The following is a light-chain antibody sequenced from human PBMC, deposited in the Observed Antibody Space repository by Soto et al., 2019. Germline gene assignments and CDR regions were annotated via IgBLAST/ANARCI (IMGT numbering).Light chain of an antibody. V-gene: IGLV2-8*01. CDR1: SSDVGGYTY. CDR3: SSYAGITPYV. J-gene: IGLJ1*01. CDR2: EVS. Sequence: QSVLTQPPPASGSPGQSVTISCTGTSSDVGGYTYVSWYQQHPGKAPKLMIYEVSKRPSGVPDRFSGSKSGNTASLTVSGLQAEDEADYYCSSYAGITPYVFGTGTKV.